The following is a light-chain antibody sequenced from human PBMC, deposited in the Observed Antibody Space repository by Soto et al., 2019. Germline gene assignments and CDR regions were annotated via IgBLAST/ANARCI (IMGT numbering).Light chain of an antibody. CDR1: QSVSRN. CDR3: QQRTDWHRT. CDR2: RAS. J-gene: IGKJ1*01. V-gene: IGKV3-11*01. Sequence: EVVLTQSPATLYLSPGERATLSCRASQSVSRNLAWYQQKPGQAPRLLIYRASTRATGIPARFSGSGSGTDFSLSIRSLQPEDFAVYYCQQRTDWHRTFGQGTKVEVK.